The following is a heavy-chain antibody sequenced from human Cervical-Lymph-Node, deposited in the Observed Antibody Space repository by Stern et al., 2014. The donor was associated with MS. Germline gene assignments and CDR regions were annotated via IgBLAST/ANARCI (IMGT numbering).Heavy chain of an antibody. J-gene: IGHJ4*02. Sequence: EVQLVQSGGGVIQPGGSLRLSCTASGFTVSRDYMTWVRQAPGKGLEWVSVITIVGSTFYTDSVKGRFTISRDDSKNTVYLHMTSLRAEDTAMYYCARDTSSPERSDWWGQGTLVTVSS. CDR1: GFTVSRDY. D-gene: IGHD1-1*01. CDR3: ARDTSSPERSDW. V-gene: IGHV3-53*01. CDR2: ITIVGST.